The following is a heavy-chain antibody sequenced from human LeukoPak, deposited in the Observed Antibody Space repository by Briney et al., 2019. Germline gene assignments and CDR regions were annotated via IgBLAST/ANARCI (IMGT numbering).Heavy chain of an antibody. J-gene: IGHJ4*02. CDR2: IYYSGST. CDR3: ARDWSSSGWYDY. CDR1: GGSISSGGYS. D-gene: IGHD6-19*01. Sequence: SQTLSLTCTVSGGSISSGGYSWSWIRQHPGKGLEWIGYIYYSGSTNYNPSHKSRVTISVDTSKNQFSLKLSSVTAADTAVYYCARDWSSSGWYDYWGQGTLVTVSS. V-gene: IGHV4-61*08.